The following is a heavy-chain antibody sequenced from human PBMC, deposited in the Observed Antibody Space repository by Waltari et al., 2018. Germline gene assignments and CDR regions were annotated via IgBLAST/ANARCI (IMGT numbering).Heavy chain of an antibody. V-gene: IGHV3-9*01. CDR1: GFTFADYA. Sequence: EVQLVESGGGLVQPGRSLRLSCAASGFTFADYAMNRARQAPGKGLEWVSGISWNSGSIGYADSVKGRFTISRDNAKNSLYLQMNSLRAEDTALYYCAKLYSPAGGAFDIWGQGTMVTVSS. CDR3: AKLYSPAGGAFDI. J-gene: IGHJ3*02. D-gene: IGHD1-26*01. CDR2: ISWNSGSI.